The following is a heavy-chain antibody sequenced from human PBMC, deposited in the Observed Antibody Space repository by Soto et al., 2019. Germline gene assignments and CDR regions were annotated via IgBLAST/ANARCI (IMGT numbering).Heavy chain of an antibody. J-gene: IGHJ6*02. CDR1: GVSISSGGYS. CDR3: ARGFRGSGSYFLGYYYGMDV. CDR2: IYHSGST. V-gene: IGHV4-30-2*01. D-gene: IGHD3-10*01. Sequence: SSETXSLTCAVSGVSISSGGYSWSWIRQPPGKGLEWIGYIYHSGSTYYNPSLKSRVTISVDRSKNQFSLKLSSVTAADTAVYYCARGFRGSGSYFLGYYYGMDVWGQGTTVTVSS.